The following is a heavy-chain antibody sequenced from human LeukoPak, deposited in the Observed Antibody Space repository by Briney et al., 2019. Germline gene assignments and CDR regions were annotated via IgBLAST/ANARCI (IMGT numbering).Heavy chain of an antibody. V-gene: IGHV1-24*01. J-gene: IGHJ6*03. D-gene: IGHD6-13*01. CDR1: GYTLTELS. CDR3: ATGRTRTPYSSSWYRYYYYMDV. CDR2: FDPEDGET. Sequence: ASVKVSCKVSGYTLTELSMHRVRQAPGKGLEWMGGFDPEDGETIYAQKFQGRVTMTEDTSTDTAYMELSSLRSEDTAVYYCATGRTRTPYSSSWYRYYYYMDVWGKGTTVTVSS.